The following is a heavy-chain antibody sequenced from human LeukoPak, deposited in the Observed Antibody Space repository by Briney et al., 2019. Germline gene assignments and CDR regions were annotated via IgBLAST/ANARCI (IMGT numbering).Heavy chain of an antibody. Sequence: GSLRLSCAASGFTFSSYAMHWVRQAPGKGLEWVAVISYDGSNKYYADSVKGRFTISRDNSKNTLYLQMNSLRSDDTAVYYCARGSSGWYSFDPWGQGTLVTVSS. D-gene: IGHD6-19*01. V-gene: IGHV3-30-3*01. CDR3: ARGSSGWYSFDP. CDR1: GFTFSSYA. J-gene: IGHJ5*02. CDR2: ISYDGSNK.